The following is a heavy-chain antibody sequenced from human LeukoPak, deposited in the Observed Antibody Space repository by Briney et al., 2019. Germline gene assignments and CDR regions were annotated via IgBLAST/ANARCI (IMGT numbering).Heavy chain of an antibody. V-gene: IGHV4-4*07. CDR2: IYTSGST. CDR1: GGSISSYY. CDR3: AREWGITGTPQQKYYYYYYGMDV. J-gene: IGHJ6*02. Sequence: SGTLSLTCTVSGGSISSYYWSWIRQPAGKGLEWIGRIYTSGSTNYNPSLKSRVTMSVDTSKNQFSLKLSSVTAADTAVYYCAREWGITGTPQQKYYYYYYGMDVWGQGTTVTVSS. D-gene: IGHD1-7*01.